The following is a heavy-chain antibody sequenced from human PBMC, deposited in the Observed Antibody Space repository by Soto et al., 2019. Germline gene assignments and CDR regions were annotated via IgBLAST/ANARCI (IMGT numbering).Heavy chain of an antibody. V-gene: IGHV1-69*02. CDR3: ARMKLASLDH. CDR2: INPASQLR. Sequence: GLEWVGRINPASQLRNYEQSLQGRVTITADTSTTTAYMELSGLTSEDTAVYYCARMKLASLDHWRQGTLVTVSS. J-gene: IGHJ4*02.